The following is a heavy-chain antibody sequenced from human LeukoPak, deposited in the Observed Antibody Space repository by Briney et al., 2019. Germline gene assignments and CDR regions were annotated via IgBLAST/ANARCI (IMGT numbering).Heavy chain of an antibody. CDR2: INHSGST. V-gene: IGHV4-34*01. CDR1: GGSFSGYY. D-gene: IGHD3-22*01. J-gene: IGHJ3*02. Sequence: PSETLCLTCAVYGGSFSGYYWSWIRQPPGKGLEWIGEINHSGSTSSNPSLKSRVTISADTSQNQFSLKLSSVTGTDRAVYYCARELYSRGYHDAFANWGQGTMVSVSS. CDR3: ARELYSRGYHDAFAN.